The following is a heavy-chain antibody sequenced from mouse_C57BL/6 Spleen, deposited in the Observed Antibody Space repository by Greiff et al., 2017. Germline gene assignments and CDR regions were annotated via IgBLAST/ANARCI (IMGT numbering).Heavy chain of an antibody. CDR2: IYPGSGNT. Sequence: VQLQQSGAELVRPGASVKLSCKASGYTFTDYYINWVKQRPGQGLEWIARIYPGSGNTYYNEKFKGKATLTAEKSSSTAYMQLSSLTSEDSAVYVCARGEDSSGFAWFAYWGQGTLVTVSA. V-gene: IGHV1-76*01. CDR3: ARGEDSSGFAWFAY. J-gene: IGHJ3*01. D-gene: IGHD3-2*02. CDR1: GYTFTDYY.